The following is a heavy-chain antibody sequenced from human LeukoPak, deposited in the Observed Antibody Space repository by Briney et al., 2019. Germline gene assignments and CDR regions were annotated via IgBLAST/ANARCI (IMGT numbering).Heavy chain of an antibody. D-gene: IGHD3-10*02. CDR3: AELGITMTGGV. Sequence: GGSLRLSCAASGFTFSTYTMNWVRQTPGKGLEWVSSISSSDSYIYYADSVKGRFTISRDNAKNSLYLQMNSLRAEDTAVYYCAELGITMTGGVWGKGTTVTISS. J-gene: IGHJ6*04. CDR2: ISSSDSYI. V-gene: IGHV3-21*01. CDR1: GFTFSTYT.